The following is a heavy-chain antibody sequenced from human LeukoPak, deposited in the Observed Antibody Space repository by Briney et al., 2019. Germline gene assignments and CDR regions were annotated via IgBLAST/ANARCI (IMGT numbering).Heavy chain of an antibody. CDR1: GFTFSNYA. CDR2: ISSSSGDTS. D-gene: IGHD6-19*01. Sequence: PGGSLRLSCVASGFTFSNYAMSWVRQAPGKGLEWVSAISSSSGDTSYSADSVKGRFTISRDSSKNTLYLQMNSLRAEDTAVYYCAKHGQWRDFQHWGQGTQVTVSS. J-gene: IGHJ1*01. V-gene: IGHV3-23*01. CDR3: AKHGQWRDFQH.